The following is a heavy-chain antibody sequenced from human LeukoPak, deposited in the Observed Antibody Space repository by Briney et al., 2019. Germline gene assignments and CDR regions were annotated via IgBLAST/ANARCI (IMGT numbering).Heavy chain of an antibody. D-gene: IGHD3-9*01. CDR2: IKQDGSEK. CDR3: ARESQLRYFDWLLSGGGAFDI. CDR1: GFTFDDYG. J-gene: IGHJ3*02. Sequence: GGSLRLSCAASGFTFDDYGMSWVRQAPGKGLEWVANIKQDGSEKYYVDSVKGRFTISRDNAKNSLYLQMNSLRAEDTAVYYCARESQLRYFDWLLSGGGAFDIWGQGTMVTVSS. V-gene: IGHV3-7*01.